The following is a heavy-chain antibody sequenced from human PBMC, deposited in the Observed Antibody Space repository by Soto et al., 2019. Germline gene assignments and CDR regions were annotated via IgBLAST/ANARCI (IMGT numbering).Heavy chain of an antibody. CDR3: ARVVEGYGYWWGVDV. J-gene: IGHJ6*02. Sequence: ASVKVSCKASGYTFTSYGISWVRQAPGQGLEWMGWISAYNGNTNYAQKLQGRVTMTTDTSTSTAYMELRSLRSDDTAVYYCARVVEGYGYWWGVDVWGQGTTVTVSS. CDR2: ISAYNGNT. D-gene: IGHD5-18*01. CDR1: GYTFTSYG. V-gene: IGHV1-18*04.